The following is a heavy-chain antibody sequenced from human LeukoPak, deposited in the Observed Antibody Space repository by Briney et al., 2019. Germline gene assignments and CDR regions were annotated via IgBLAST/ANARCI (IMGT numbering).Heavy chain of an antibody. CDR3: ARDWPTVTTDY. V-gene: IGHV4-39*07. D-gene: IGHD4-17*01. CDR1: GGSISSSSYY. CDR2: IYYSRST. J-gene: IGHJ4*02. Sequence: SETLSLTCTVSGGSISSSSYYWGWIRQPPGKGLEWIGSIYYSRSTYYNPSLKSRVTISVDTSKNQFSLKLSSVTAADTAVYYCARDWPTVTTDYWGQGTLVTVSS.